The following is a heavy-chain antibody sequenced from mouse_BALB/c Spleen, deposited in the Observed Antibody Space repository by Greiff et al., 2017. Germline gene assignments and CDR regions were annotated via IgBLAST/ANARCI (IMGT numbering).Heavy chain of an antibody. J-gene: IGHJ1*01. D-gene: IGHD1-1*01. CDR1: GFTFSSFG. CDR3: ARYGSSHEGYFDV. CDR2: ISSGSSTI. Sequence: EVKLMESGGGLVQPGGSRKLSCAASGFTFSSFGMHWVRQAPEKGLEWVAYISSGSSTIYYADTVKGRFTISRDNPKNTLFLQMTSLRSEDTAMYYCARYGSSHEGYFDVWGAGTTVTVSS. V-gene: IGHV5-17*02.